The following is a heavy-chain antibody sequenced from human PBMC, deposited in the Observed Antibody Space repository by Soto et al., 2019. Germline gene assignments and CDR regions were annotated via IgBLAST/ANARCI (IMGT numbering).Heavy chain of an antibody. J-gene: IGHJ4*02. Sequence: GESLKISCKASEYSFISYWIGWVRQTPGKGPEWMGIIYPGDSDTRYSPSFQGQVTISADKSTNTAYLQWSTLKASDTAMYYCARLSLYCTSTSCYFDSWGQGTLVTVSS. CDR1: EYSFISYW. D-gene: IGHD2-2*01. CDR2: IYPGDSDT. V-gene: IGHV5-51*01. CDR3: ARLSLYCTSTSCYFDS.